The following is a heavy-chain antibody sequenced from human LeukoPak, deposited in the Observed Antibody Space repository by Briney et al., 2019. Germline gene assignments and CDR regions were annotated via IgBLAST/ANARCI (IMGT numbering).Heavy chain of an antibody. CDR1: GASISSYY. D-gene: IGHD2-15*01. CDR2: IYYSGST. Sequence: SETLSLTCTVSGASISSYYWSWIRQPPGKGLEWLGYIYYSGSTSYNPSLKSRVTISLDTSKNQFSLKLTSVTTADTAVYYCARVQEDPHDAFDIWGQGTMVTVSS. J-gene: IGHJ3*02. CDR3: ARVQEDPHDAFDI. V-gene: IGHV4-59*01.